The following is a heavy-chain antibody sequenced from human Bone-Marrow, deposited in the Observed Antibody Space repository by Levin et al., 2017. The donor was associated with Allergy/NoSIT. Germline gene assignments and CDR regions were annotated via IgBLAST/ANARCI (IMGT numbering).Heavy chain of an antibody. CDR3: ARHSRATDAFDI. V-gene: IGHV4-59*08. CDR2: IYYSGST. J-gene: IGHJ3*02. Sequence: PGGSLRLSCTVSGGSISSYYWSWIRQPPGKGLEWIGYIYYSGSTNYNPSLKSRVTISVDTSKNQFSLKLSSVTAADTAVYYCARHSRATDAFDIWGEGTMVTVSS. D-gene: IGHD2-2*01. CDR1: GGSISSYY.